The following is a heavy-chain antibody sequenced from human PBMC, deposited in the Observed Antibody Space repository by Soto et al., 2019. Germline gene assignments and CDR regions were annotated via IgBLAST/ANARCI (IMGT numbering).Heavy chain of an antibody. D-gene: IGHD3-16*01. CDR1: GFTFTYYS. CDR3: ARDSGYAFDH. Sequence: GSLRLSCATSGFTFTYYSLNWVRQAPGKGLEWLSYSNSGSGTISYADSVRGRFTISRDNAKTSLYLQMNSLRDEDTAVYYCARDSGYAFDHWGQGALVTVSS. CDR2: SNSGSGTI. J-gene: IGHJ4*02. V-gene: IGHV3-48*02.